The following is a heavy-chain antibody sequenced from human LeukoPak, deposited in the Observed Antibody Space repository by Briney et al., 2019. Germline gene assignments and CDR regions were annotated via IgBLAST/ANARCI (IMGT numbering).Heavy chain of an antibody. CDR1: GYTFTSYA. V-gene: IGHV7-4-1*02. CDR2: INTNTGNP. D-gene: IGHD6-13*01. CDR3: ARDFGSSQYYYYYMDV. J-gene: IGHJ6*03. Sequence: ASVKVSCKASGYTFTSYAMNWVRQAPGQGLEWMGWINTNTGNPTYAQGFTGRFVFSLDTSASTAYLQISSLKAEDTAVYYCARDFGSSQYYYYYMDVWGKGTTVTVSS.